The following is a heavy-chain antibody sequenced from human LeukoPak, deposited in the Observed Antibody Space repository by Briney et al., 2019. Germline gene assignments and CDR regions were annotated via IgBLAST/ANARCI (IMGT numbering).Heavy chain of an antibody. J-gene: IGHJ4*02. V-gene: IGHV4-59*08. D-gene: IGHD5-18*01. Sequence: PSETLSLTCTVSGGSISSYYWSWIRQPPGKGLEWIGYIYYSGSTNYNPSLKSRVTISVDTSKNQFSLKLSSVTAADTAVYYCARHSVRDTAMLDYWGKGTLVTVSS. CDR1: GGSISSYY. CDR2: IYYSGST. CDR3: ARHSVRDTAMLDY.